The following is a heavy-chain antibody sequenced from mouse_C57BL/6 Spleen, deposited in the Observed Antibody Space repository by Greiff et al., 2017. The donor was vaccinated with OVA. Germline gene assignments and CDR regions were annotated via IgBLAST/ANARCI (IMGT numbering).Heavy chain of an antibody. CDR3: ASANYYGSSYGRSMDY. CDR2: IWSGGST. J-gene: IGHJ4*01. Sequence: VKLVESGPGLVQPSQSLSITCTVSGFSLTSYGVHWVRQSPGKGLEWLGVIWSGGSTDYNAAFISRLSISKDNSKSQVFFKMNSLQADDTAIYYCASANYYGSSYGRSMDYWGQGTSVTVSS. CDR1: GFSLTSYG. D-gene: IGHD1-1*01. V-gene: IGHV2-2*01.